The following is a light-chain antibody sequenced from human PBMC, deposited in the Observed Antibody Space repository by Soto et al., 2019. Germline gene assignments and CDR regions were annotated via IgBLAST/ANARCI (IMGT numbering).Light chain of an antibody. J-gene: IGKJ2*01. CDR3: QHYNFWPHS. CDR1: QSVSSSY. Sequence: ENFLTQSPGTLSLSPGERATLSCRASQSVSSSYLAWYQQKPGQAPRLLIYGASSRATGIPDRFSGSGSGTEFTLTISGLQSEDVSIYFCQHYNFWPHSFGQGTKVDIK. V-gene: IGKV3-20*01. CDR2: GAS.